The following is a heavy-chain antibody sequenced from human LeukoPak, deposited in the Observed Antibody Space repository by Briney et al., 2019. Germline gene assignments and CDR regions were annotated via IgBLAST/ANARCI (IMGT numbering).Heavy chain of an antibody. V-gene: IGHV4-34*01. J-gene: IGHJ4*02. D-gene: IGHD3-10*01. CDR1: GGSFSGYY. CDR3: ARGGFTMVRGYGY. Sequence: SETLSLTCAVYGGSFSGYYWSWIRQPPGKGLEWIGEINHSGSTNYNPSLKSRVTISVDTSKNQFSLKLSSATAADTAVYYCARGGFTMVRGYGYWGQGTLVTVSS. CDR2: INHSGST.